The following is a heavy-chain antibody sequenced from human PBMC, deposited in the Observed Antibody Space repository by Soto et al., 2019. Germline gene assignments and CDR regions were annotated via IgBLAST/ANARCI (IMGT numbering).Heavy chain of an antibody. D-gene: IGHD3-16*02. J-gene: IGHJ4*02. V-gene: IGHV1-69*01. Sequence: QVQLVQSGAEVKKPGSSVKVSCKASGGTFSSYAISWVRQAPGQGLEWMGGIIPIFGTANYAQKFQGRVTIPADESTSTAYMELSSLRSEDTAVYYCARGKGYDYVWGSYRHYYFDYWGQGTLVTVSS. CDR1: GGTFSSYA. CDR3: ARGKGYDYVWGSYRHYYFDY. CDR2: IIPIFGTA.